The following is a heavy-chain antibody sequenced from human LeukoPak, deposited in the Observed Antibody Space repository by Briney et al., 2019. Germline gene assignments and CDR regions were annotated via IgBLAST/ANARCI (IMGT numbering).Heavy chain of an antibody. V-gene: IGHV1-46*01. Sequence: GASVKVSCKASGYTFTSYYMHWVRQTPGQGLEWMGIINPSGGSTSYAQKFQGRVTMTRDMSTSTVYMELSSLRSEDTAVYYCATRGYSGYDLYDYWGQGTLVTVSS. J-gene: IGHJ4*02. CDR2: INPSGGST. D-gene: IGHD5-12*01. CDR1: GYTFTSYY. CDR3: ATRGYSGYDLYDY.